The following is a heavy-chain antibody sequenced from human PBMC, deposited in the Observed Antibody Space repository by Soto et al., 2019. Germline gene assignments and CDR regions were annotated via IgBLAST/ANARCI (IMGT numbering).Heavy chain of an antibody. Sequence: PSETLSLTCRVSGGSFSSGSYYCSCIRQPPGKGLEWIAYIYYTGSTTYNPSLKSRVAISADASKNQFSLKLSSVTAADTAIYYCARAHSDSFWFDPWGQGTLVTVSS. J-gene: IGHJ5*02. CDR1: GGSFSSGSYY. CDR2: IYYTGST. CDR3: ARAHSDSFWFDP. V-gene: IGHV4-61*01. D-gene: IGHD6-6*01.